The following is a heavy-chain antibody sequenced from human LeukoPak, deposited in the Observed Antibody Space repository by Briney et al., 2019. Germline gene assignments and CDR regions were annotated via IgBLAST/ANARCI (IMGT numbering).Heavy chain of an antibody. V-gene: IGHV3-74*03. D-gene: IGHD2/OR15-2a*01. J-gene: IGHJ4*02. CDR2: IKSDGSGT. CDR1: GFAFSVSW. CDR3: AKDYFGSLEY. Sequence: PGGSLSLSCAASGFAFSVSWMHWVRQAPGKGLVWVSVIKSDGSGTAYADSVKGRFTISRDNAKNTVYLQMNSLRDEDTAVYYCAKDYFGSLEYWGQGILVTVSS.